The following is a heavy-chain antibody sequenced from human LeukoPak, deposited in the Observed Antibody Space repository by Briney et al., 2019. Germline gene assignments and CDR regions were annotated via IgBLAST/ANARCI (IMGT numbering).Heavy chain of an antibody. CDR2: IYTSGST. J-gene: IGHJ3*02. CDR3: ATSRDSSSWSDAFDI. V-gene: IGHV4-4*07. D-gene: IGHD6-13*01. Sequence: SETLSLTCTVSGGSISSYYWSWIRQPAGKGLEWIGRIYTSGSTNFNPSLKSRVTMSVDTSKNQFSLKLSSVTAADTAVYYCATSRDSSSWSDAFDIWGQGTMVTVSS. CDR1: GGSISSYY.